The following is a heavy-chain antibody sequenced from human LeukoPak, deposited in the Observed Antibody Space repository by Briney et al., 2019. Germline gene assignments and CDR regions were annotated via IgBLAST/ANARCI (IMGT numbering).Heavy chain of an antibody. CDR3: ARDVAVAGYGTFDY. CDR2: IIPIFGTA. V-gene: IGHV1-69*06. Sequence: SVTVSCKASGGTFSSYAISWVRQAPGQGLEWMGGIIPIFGTANYAQKFQGRVTITADKSTSTAYMELSSLRSEDTAVYYCARDVAVAGYGTFDYWGQGTLVTVSS. J-gene: IGHJ4*02. CDR1: GGTFSSYA. D-gene: IGHD6-19*01.